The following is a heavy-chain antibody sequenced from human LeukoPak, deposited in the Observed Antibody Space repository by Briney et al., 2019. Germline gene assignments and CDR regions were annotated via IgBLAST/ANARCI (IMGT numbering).Heavy chain of an antibody. D-gene: IGHD5-24*01. V-gene: IGHV3-11*01. J-gene: IGHJ4*02. CDR1: VFIYIDYY. CDR2: INNCGSTF. Sequence: GGSLRHSCTTTVFIYIDYYMIWIRQAPGKGLEWLRYINNCGSTFYKPDTVKVRLTISKHNANHSLYLQMNSLSVEDLPVFYHPTDLIWLQLYYWGQGTLVTVS. CDR3: PTDLIWLQLYY.